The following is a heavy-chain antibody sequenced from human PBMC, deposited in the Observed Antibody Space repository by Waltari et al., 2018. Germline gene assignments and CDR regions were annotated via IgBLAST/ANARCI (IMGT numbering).Heavy chain of an antibody. CDR3: AKAGAIVVVIATYFDY. CDR2: ISGSGGRT. V-gene: IGHV3-23*01. J-gene: IGHJ4*02. Sequence: EVQLLESGGGLVQPGGSLRLSCAASGFTFSSYAMSWVRQAPGKGLEWVSAISGSGGRTYYADSVKGRFTISRDNSKNTLYLQMNSLRAEDTAVYYCAKAGAIVVVIATYFDYWGQGTLVTVSS. CDR1: GFTFSSYA. D-gene: IGHD2-21*01.